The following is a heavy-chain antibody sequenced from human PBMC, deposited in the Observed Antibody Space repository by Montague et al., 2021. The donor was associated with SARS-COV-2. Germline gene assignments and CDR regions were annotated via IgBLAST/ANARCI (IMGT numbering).Heavy chain of an antibody. CDR2: ISWNDIE. Sequence: PALVKPTQTLTLTCTFSGFSLATRGMAVGWVRQPPGKGLEWLALISWNDIERYSLSLRSRLTITKDPSKNQVVLTLANMGPVDTATYYCAHRLLIEVLIGAESDAFDVWGPGTRVTVSS. V-gene: IGHV2-5*01. D-gene: IGHD3-16*01. CDR1: GFSLATRGMA. CDR3: AHRLLIEVLIGAESDAFDV. J-gene: IGHJ3*01.